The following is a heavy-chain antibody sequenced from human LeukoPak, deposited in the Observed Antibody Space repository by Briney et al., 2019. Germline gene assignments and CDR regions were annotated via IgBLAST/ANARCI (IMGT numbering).Heavy chain of an antibody. CDR1: GGTFSSYA. D-gene: IGHD1-14*01. CDR3: ARAPPLAGYYFDY. V-gene: IGHV1-69*10. CDR2: VIPILGIA. J-gene: IGHJ4*02. Sequence: SVTVSCKASGGTFSSYAISCVRQAPGQGREGMGGVIPILGIANYAQKFQGRVTITADKSTSPAYMALSSLTSEDTAVYYCARAPPLAGYYFDYWGQGTLVTVSS.